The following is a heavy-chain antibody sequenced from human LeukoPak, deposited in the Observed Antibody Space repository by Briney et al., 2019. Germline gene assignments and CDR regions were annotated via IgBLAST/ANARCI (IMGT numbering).Heavy chain of an antibody. V-gene: IGHV3-53*05. CDR1: GFTVNSNY. CDR3: AREARYGSGWHFDS. CDR2: FYSGGNT. D-gene: IGHD6-19*01. J-gene: IGHJ4*02. Sequence: GGSLRLSCAASGFTVNSNYMSWVHQAPGKGLEWVSVFYSGGNTVYADSVRGRFTISRDSSKNTVYLQMNSLSAEDTAIYYCAREARYGSGWHFDSWGRGTLVTVSS.